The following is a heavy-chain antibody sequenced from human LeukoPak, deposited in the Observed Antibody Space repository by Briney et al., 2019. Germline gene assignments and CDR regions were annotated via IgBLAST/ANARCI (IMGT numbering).Heavy chain of an antibody. CDR1: GFTFSSYA. V-gene: IGHV3-23*01. Sequence: GGSLRLSCAASGFTFSSYAMSWVRQALGKSLEWVSGIGGSGSRTYYADSVKGRFTISRDNSKNTLYLQMNSLRAEDTAVYYCAKGPGGYYYYFDYWGQGTLVTVSS. J-gene: IGHJ4*02. CDR3: AKGPGGYYYYFDY. D-gene: IGHD3-10*01. CDR2: IGGSGSRT.